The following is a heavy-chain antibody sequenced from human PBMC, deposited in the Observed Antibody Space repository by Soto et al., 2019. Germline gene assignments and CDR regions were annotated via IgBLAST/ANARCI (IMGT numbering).Heavy chain of an antibody. D-gene: IGHD5-18*01. CDR1: GGSISSYY. J-gene: IGHJ4*02. CDR3: ARQSGYNAHDY. Sequence: QVQLQESGPGLVKPSETLSLTCTVSGGSISSYYWSWIRQPPGKGLEWIGYIYYSGSTNYNPSLKSRVTISVDTSKNPFSLKLSSVTGADTAVYYCARQSGYNAHDYWGQGTLVTVSS. V-gene: IGHV4-59*08. CDR2: IYYSGST.